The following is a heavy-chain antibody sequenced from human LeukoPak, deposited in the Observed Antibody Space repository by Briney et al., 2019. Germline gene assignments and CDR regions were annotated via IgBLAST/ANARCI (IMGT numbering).Heavy chain of an antibody. CDR2: IKEDGSEK. J-gene: IGHJ3*02. V-gene: IGHV3-7*03. CDR3: AKDQTANDAFDI. Sequence: GGSLRLSCAASGFTFSSNWMSWVRQAPGKGLEWVANIKEDGSEKYYVDSVKGRFTISRDNAKNSLYLQMNSLRAEDTAVYYCAKDQTANDAFDIWGQGTMVTVSS. D-gene: IGHD5-18*01. CDR1: GFTFSSNW.